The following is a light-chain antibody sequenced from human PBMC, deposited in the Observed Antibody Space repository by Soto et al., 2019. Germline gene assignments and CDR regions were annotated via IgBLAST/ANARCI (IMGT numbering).Light chain of an antibody. V-gene: IGLV2-14*01. Sequence: QSALTQPASVSGSPGQSITISCTGTSSDVGGYNYVSWYQQYPGKAPKLMIYDVSNRPSGVSNRFSGSKSGNTASLTFSGLQAEDEADYYCSSYTSSSPYVFGTGTKLTVL. J-gene: IGLJ1*01. CDR2: DVS. CDR1: SSDVGGYNY. CDR3: SSYTSSSPYV.